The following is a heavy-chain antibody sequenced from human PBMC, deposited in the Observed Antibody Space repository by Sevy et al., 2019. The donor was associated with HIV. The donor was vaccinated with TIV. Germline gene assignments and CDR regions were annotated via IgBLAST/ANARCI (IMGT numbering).Heavy chain of an antibody. J-gene: IGHJ4*02. CDR2: IRGSGGST. Sequence: GGSLRLSCAASGFTFSSYAMSWVRQAPGKGLEWVSAIRGSGGSTYYADSVKGRFTISRDNSKNTLYLQMNSLRAEDTAVYYCATTDDYGGNQGYWGQGTLVTVSS. D-gene: IGHD4-17*01. CDR1: GFTFSSYA. CDR3: ATTDDYGGNQGY. V-gene: IGHV3-23*01.